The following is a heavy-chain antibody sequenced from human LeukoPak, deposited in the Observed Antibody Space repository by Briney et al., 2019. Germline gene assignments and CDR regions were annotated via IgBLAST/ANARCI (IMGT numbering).Heavy chain of an antibody. D-gene: IGHD3-10*01. CDR3: ATAKRSFGELLYFGY. CDR1: GYTLTELS. CDR2: FDPEDGET. Sequence: ASVKVSCKVSGYTLTELSMHWMRQAQGKGIDLKGGFDPEDGETIYAQKFQSRVTMTEDTSTDTAYMELSSLRSEDTAVYYCATAKRSFGELLYFGYWGQGTLVTVSS. V-gene: IGHV1-24*01. J-gene: IGHJ4*02.